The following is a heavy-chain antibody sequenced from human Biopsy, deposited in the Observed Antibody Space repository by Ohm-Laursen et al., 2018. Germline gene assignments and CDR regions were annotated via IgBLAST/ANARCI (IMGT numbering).Heavy chain of an antibody. J-gene: IGHJ1*01. V-gene: IGHV1-69*06. CDR1: GGTFSRYG. CDR2: NIPILGTG. Sequence: SSVKVSCKAPGGTFSRYGINWVRQAPGQGLEWLGGNIPILGTGNYAQKFQGRVTAAADTCTSTATMELRSLRSDDTAVYYCATKLTGYFHHWGQGTLVTVSS. D-gene: IGHD3-9*01. CDR3: ATKLTGYFHH.